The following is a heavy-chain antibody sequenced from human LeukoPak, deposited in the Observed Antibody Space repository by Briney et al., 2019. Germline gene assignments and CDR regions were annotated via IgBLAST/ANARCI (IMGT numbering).Heavy chain of an antibody. D-gene: IGHD1-26*01. CDR1: GFTFSSYS. V-gene: IGHV3-21*01. CDR3: ARDPGSYGNAFDI. J-gene: IGHJ3*02. CDR2: ISSSSSYI. Sequence: NPGGSLRLSCAASGFTFSSYSMNWVRQAPGKGLEWVSSISSSSSYIYYAGSVKGRFTISRDNAKNSLYLQMNSLRAEDTAVYYCARDPGSYGNAFDIWGQGTMVTVSS.